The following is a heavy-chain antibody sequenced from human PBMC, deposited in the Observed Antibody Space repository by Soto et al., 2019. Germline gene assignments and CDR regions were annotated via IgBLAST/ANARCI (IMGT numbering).Heavy chain of an antibody. J-gene: IGHJ4*02. Sequence: GSLRLSCAASGFTFSNAWMSWVRQAPGKGLEWVGRIKSKTDGGTTDYAAPVKGRFTISRDDSKNTLYLQMNSLKTEDTAVYYCTTLAGYSSGYLFDYWGQGTLVTVSS. V-gene: IGHV3-15*01. CDR1: GFTFSNAW. CDR2: IKSKTDGGTT. D-gene: IGHD6-19*01. CDR3: TTLAGYSSGYLFDY.